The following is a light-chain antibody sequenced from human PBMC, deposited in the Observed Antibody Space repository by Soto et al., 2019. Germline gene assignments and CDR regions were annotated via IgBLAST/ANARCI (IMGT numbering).Light chain of an antibody. J-gene: IGKJ4*01. V-gene: IGKV3-11*01. CDR2: DAS. Sequence: EIVLTQSPATLSLSPGERATLSCRASQSFSSYLAWYQKKPGQAPRLLIYDASNRATGIPARFSGSGSGTDFTLTISSLEPEDFAVYYCQQRSNWPLTFGGGTKVDIK. CDR3: QQRSNWPLT. CDR1: QSFSSY.